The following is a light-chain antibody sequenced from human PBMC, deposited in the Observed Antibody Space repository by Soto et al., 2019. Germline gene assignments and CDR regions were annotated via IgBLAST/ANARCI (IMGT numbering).Light chain of an antibody. CDR2: AAS. CDR1: QSISSY. CDR3: QQTYSTPRP. J-gene: IGKJ2*01. Sequence: DIQMTQSPSSLSASVGDRVTITCRASQSISSYLNWYQQKPGKAPKLLIYAASSLQSGVPSRFSGSGSGTDFTLTISSLQPADFATYYCQQTYSTPRPFGQGTQLEIK. V-gene: IGKV1-39*01.